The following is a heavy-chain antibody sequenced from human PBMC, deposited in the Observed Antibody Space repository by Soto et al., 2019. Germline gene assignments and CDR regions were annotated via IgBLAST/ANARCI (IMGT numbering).Heavy chain of an antibody. D-gene: IGHD6-13*01. V-gene: IGHV3-23*01. Sequence: EVQLLESGGGLVQPGGSLRLSCAASGFTFSSYAMSWVRQAPGKGLEWVSAISGSGGSTYYADSVKGRFTISRDNSKTTLYLQMNSLRAEDTAVYYCAKGEQKLVVNYYYYGMDVWGQGTTVTVSS. CDR2: ISGSGGST. CDR1: GFTFSSYA. J-gene: IGHJ6*02. CDR3: AKGEQKLVVNYYYYGMDV.